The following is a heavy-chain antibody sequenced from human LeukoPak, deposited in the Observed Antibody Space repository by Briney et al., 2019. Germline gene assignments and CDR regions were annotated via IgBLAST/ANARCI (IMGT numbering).Heavy chain of an antibody. V-gene: IGHV3-21*01. Sequence: AGGSLRLSCAASGFTFSSYSMNWVRQAPGKGLEWVSSISSSSSYIYYADSVKGRFTISRDNAKNSLYLQMNSLRAEGTAVYYCARDLRGVNWFDPWGQGTLVTVSS. CDR1: GFTFSSYS. CDR2: ISSSSSYI. CDR3: ARDLRGVNWFDP. J-gene: IGHJ5*02.